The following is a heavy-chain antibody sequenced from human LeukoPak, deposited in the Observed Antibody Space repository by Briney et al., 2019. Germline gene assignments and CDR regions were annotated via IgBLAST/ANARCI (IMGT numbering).Heavy chain of an antibody. CDR3: ARVFWQSGGYFDY. CDR2: VYPSGST. V-gene: IGHV4-61*02. J-gene: IGHJ4*02. CDR1: GDSVASGTSY. D-gene: IGHD2-15*01. Sequence: SETLSLTCTVSGDSVASGTSYWSWIRQPAGKGLEWIGRVYPSGSTDYNPSVKSRLSISIDTSKNQFSLNLTSITAADTAVYYCARVFWQSGGYFDYWGQGILVTVSS.